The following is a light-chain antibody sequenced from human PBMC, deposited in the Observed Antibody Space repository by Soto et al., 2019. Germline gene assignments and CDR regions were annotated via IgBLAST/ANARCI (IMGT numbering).Light chain of an antibody. V-gene: IGKV1-17*01. CDR1: QGISNL. Sequence: DIQMTQSPSSLSASVGDRVTITCRASQGISNLLGWFQHKPGKAPKRLIYAASSLQGGVPSRFSGSGSGTEFTLTITGLQPQDFADYYCLQHNTYPYTFGQGTKLEIK. CDR3: LQHNTYPYT. CDR2: AAS. J-gene: IGKJ2*01.